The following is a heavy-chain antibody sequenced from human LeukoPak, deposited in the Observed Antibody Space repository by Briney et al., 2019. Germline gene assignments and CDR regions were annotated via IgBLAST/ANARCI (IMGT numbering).Heavy chain of an antibody. CDR2: IYYSGST. CDR3: ARHIGYSSGWRMGDAFDI. Sequence: SGPTLVKPSETLSLTCTVSGGSISSSSYYWGWIRQPPGKGLEWIGSIYYSGSTYYNPSLKSRVTISVDTSKNQFSLKLSSVTAADTAVYYCARHIGYSSGWRMGDAFDIWGQGTMVTVSS. D-gene: IGHD6-19*01. V-gene: IGHV4-39*01. CDR1: GGSISSSSYY. J-gene: IGHJ3*02.